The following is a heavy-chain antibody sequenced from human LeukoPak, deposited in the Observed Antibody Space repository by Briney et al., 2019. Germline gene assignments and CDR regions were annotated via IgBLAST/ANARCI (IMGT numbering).Heavy chain of an antibody. V-gene: IGHV3-30-3*01. CDR3: VRGSGTYYPFDH. J-gene: IGHJ4*02. D-gene: IGHD1-26*01. CDR2: TSYDGSNK. CDR1: GFNFDNFA. Sequence: PGGSLRLSCVVSGFNFDNFAMHWVRQPLGKGLEWVAVTSYDGSNKYYADSVKGRFTISRDNSKSTVSLQMNSLRTEDTAVYYCVRGSGTYYPFDHWGQGTLVTVSS.